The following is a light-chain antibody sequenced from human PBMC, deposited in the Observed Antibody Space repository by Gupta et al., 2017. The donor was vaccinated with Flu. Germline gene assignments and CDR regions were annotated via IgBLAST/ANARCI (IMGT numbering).Light chain of an antibody. CDR1: SSNIGSNT. Sequence: QSVLTQPPSASGTPGQRVTISCSGSSSNIGSNTVNWYQHLPGTTPKLLSYSNNQRPSGVPDRFSGSKSGTSVSLAISGLQSEDEAEYYCASWDDSLNGFYVVGTGTKVTVL. CDR3: ASWDDSLNGFYV. CDR2: SNN. J-gene: IGLJ1*01. V-gene: IGLV1-44*01.